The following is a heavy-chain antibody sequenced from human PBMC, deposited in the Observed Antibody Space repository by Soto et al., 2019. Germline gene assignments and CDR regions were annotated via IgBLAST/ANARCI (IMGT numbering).Heavy chain of an antibody. CDR3: AKDGNWNYPLHPEY. Sequence: PGESLKLSCAASGYTFSSYCMLWFRQVPGKGLEWVALVSSAGSNKYYAPSFKGRFTISRDNSKNTLYLQMNSLRAEDTALYYCAKDGNWNYPLHPEYWGQGALVSVSA. CDR2: VSSAGSNK. CDR1: GYTFSSYC. D-gene: IGHD1-7*01. V-gene: IGHV3-30*18. J-gene: IGHJ4*02.